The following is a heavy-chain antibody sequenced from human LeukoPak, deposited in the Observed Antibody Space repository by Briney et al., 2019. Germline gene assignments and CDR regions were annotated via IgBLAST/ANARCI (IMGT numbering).Heavy chain of an antibody. CDR1: GFTFSTYW. Sequence: PGGSLRLSCAASGFTFSTYWMHWVRQAPGKGLVWVSRINSDGSSTSYADSVKGRFTISRDNAKNTLYLQMNSLRAEDTAVYYCAILGRGSNFDYWGRGTLVTVSS. J-gene: IGHJ4*02. D-gene: IGHD3-10*01. CDR2: INSDGSST. CDR3: AILGRGSNFDY. V-gene: IGHV3-74*01.